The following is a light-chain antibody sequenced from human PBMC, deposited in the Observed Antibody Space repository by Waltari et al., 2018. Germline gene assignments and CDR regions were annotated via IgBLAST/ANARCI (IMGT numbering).Light chain of an antibody. Sequence: QSVLRQPPSASGTPGQRVTISCSGRSSTIGSNYVYWYQQLPGRTPKFLIYRNNQRPSGVPDRFSGSKSGTSASLAISGLRSEDEADYYCAAWDDSLSGFYVFGTGTKVTVL. CDR3: AAWDDSLSGFYV. CDR2: RNN. V-gene: IGLV1-47*01. J-gene: IGLJ1*01. CDR1: SSTIGSNY.